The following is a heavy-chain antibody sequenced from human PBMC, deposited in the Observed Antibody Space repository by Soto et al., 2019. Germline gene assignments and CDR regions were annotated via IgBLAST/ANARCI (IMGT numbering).Heavy chain of an antibody. D-gene: IGHD4-4*01. CDR3: ARDLATVPLYYFDY. Sequence: GASVKVSCKASGYTFTTHYMHWVRQSPGQGLEWMGIINPSGGRTTYALKFQGRVTITRDTSASTAYMELSSLRSEDTAVYYCARDLATVPLYYFDYWGQGTLVTVSS. CDR2: INPSGGRT. CDR1: GYTFTTHY. V-gene: IGHV1-46*01. J-gene: IGHJ4*02.